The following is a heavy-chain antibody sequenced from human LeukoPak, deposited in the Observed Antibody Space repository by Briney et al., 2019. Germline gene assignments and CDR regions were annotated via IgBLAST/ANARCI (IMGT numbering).Heavy chain of an antibody. CDR2: ISSSGNT. J-gene: IGHJ6*02. CDR3: VKDRPCETCMPMDA. V-gene: IGHV3-23*01. Sequence: GGSLRLSCAASGFTFSRSAMTWVRQTPGKGLDWVSSISSSGNTYYADSVKGRFTISRDNSKDTVYLQMNSLRAEDTAIYYCVKDRPCETCMPMDAWGQGTTVTVSS. D-gene: IGHD2-2*01. CDR1: GFTFSRSA.